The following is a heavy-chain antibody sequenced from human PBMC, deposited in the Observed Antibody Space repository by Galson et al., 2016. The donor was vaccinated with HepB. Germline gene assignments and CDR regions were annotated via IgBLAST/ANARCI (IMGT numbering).Heavy chain of an antibody. CDR2: IYPDDSEA. CDR3: AREGVVQLPGRGTSTYCNFGMDV. J-gene: IGHJ6*02. D-gene: IGHD1-1*01. CDR1: GYTFNNYW. Sequence: QSGAEVKKPGESLRISCSTSGYTFNNYWIAWVRQMPGKGLEWMGIIYPDDSEARYSPSFQGQVTFSVDKSISTAFLQWTSLKASDTAIYYCAREGVVQLPGRGTSTYCNFGMDVWGQGTTVTVSS. V-gene: IGHV5-51*01.